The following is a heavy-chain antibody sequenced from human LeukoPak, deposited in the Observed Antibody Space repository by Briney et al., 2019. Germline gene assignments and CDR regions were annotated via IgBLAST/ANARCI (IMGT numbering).Heavy chain of an antibody. CDR2: IRHNEADI. Sequence: GGSLRLSCFASGFTFGDYAMHWVRQVPGKGLEWVSAIRHNEADIVYEDSVKGRFTVSRDNAKNYLYLQMSSLRSEDTALYYCAKGAAAGIRGYFDYWGQGILVTVSS. CDR3: AKGAAAGIRGYFDY. V-gene: IGHV3-9*01. CDR1: GFTFGDYA. D-gene: IGHD6-25*01. J-gene: IGHJ4*02.